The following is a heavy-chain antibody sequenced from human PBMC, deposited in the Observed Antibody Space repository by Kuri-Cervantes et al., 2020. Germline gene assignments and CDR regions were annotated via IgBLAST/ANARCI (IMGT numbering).Heavy chain of an antibody. CDR2: ISGGST. V-gene: IGHV3-38-3*01. CDR3: AKDPHPYYDSSGYFVFDY. CDR1: GFTVSSNE. Sequence: GESLKISCAASGFTVSSNEMSWVRQAPGKGLERVSSISGGSTYYADSRKGRFTISRDNSKNTLHLQMNSLRAEDTAVYYCAKDPHPYYDSSGYFVFDYWGQGTLVTVSS. J-gene: IGHJ4*02. D-gene: IGHD3-22*01.